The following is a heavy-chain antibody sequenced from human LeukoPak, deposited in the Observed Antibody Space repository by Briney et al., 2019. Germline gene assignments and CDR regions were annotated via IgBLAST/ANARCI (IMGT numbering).Heavy chain of an antibody. CDR1: GFTFSSYA. Sequence: GGSLRLSCAASGFTFSSYAMSWVRQAPGQGLEWVSAISGSGGSTYYADSVKGRFTISRDNSKNTLYLQMNSLRAEDTAVYYCASPYEVATIILDYWGQGTLVTVSS. CDR2: ISGSGGST. J-gene: IGHJ4*02. V-gene: IGHV3-23*01. D-gene: IGHD5-12*01. CDR3: ASPYEVATIILDY.